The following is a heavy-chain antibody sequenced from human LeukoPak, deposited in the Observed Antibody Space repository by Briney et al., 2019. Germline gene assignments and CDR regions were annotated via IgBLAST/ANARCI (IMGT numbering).Heavy chain of an antibody. V-gene: IGHV3-23*01. D-gene: IGHD6-13*01. Sequence: PGGSLRLSCAASGFTFSSYAMSWVRQAPGKGLEWVSAISGSGGSTYYADSVKGRFTISRDNAKNSLYLQMNSLRAEDTAVYYCARVPFTGIAAAGDGGDDYWGQGTLVTVSS. CDR2: ISGSGGST. J-gene: IGHJ4*02. CDR3: ARVPFTGIAAAGDGGDDY. CDR1: GFTFSSYA.